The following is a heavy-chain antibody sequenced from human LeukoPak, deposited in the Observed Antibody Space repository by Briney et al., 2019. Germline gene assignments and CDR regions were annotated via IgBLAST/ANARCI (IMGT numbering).Heavy chain of an antibody. D-gene: IGHD3-3*01. CDR2: IYSGGST. CDR3: AAGSYYDFWSGYYNPLDY. CDR1: GFTVSSNY. J-gene: IGHJ4*02. Sequence: PGGSLRLTCAASGFTVSSNYMSWVRQAPGKGLEWVSVIYSGGSTYYADSVKGRFTISRDNSKNTLYLQMNSLRAEDTAVYYCAAGSYYDFWSGYYNPLDYLGQGTLVTVSS. V-gene: IGHV3-53*01.